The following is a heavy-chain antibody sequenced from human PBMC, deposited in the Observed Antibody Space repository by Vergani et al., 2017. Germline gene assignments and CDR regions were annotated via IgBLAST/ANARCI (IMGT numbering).Heavy chain of an antibody. Sequence: QVQLVQSGAEVKKPGSSVKASCKASGGTFSSYAISWVRQAPGQGLEWMGRIIPILGIANYAQKFQGRVTITADKSTSTAYMELSSLRSEDTAVYYCAREGEGATVTTYLYFQHWGQGTLVTVSS. CDR2: IIPILGIA. V-gene: IGHV1-69*04. D-gene: IGHD4-17*01. J-gene: IGHJ1*01. CDR3: AREGEGATVTTYLYFQH. CDR1: GGTFSSYA.